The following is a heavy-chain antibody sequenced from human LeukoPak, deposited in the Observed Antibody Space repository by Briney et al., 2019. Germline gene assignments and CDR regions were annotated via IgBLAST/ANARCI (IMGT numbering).Heavy chain of an antibody. V-gene: IGHV4-59*08. CDR1: GGSINNYY. CDR3: ARHTYARPFDS. CDR2: IYYTGTT. Sequence: PSETLSLTCTVSGGSINNYYWSWIRQSPGKGLEWIGYIYYTGTTNYNPSLKSRATISLDTSKNQFSLKVSSVTAADTAIYYCARHTYARPFDSWGQGTLVTVSS. J-gene: IGHJ4*02. D-gene: IGHD6-6*01.